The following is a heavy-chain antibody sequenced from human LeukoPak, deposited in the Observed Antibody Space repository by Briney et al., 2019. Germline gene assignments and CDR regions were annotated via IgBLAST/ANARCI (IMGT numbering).Heavy chain of an antibody. CDR1: GFTFSDYY. V-gene: IGHV3-7*01. J-gene: IGHJ4*02. CDR3: ARGDLWLGH. D-gene: IGHD3-10*01. Sequence: GGSLRLSCAASGFTFSDYYMSWIRQAPGKGLEWVANIKSDGSEEYYGDSVKGRFTISRDNAKNSLYLQMNSLRVEDTAVYYCARGDLWLGHWGQGSLVTVSS. CDR2: IKSDGSEE.